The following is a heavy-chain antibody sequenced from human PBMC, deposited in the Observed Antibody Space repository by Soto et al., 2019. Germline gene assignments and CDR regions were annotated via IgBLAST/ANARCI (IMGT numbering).Heavy chain of an antibody. D-gene: IGHD3-3*01. CDR3: ARDRRFLEWSSRANAFDS. J-gene: IGHJ3*02. V-gene: IGHV1-18*01. CDR1: GYTFTSYG. Sequence: GASVKVSCKASGYTFTSYGISWVRQAPGQGLEWMGWISAYNGNTNYAQKLQGRVTMTTDTSTSTAYMELRSLRSDDTAVYYCARDRRFLEWSSRANAFDSWGQGTMVTVSS. CDR2: ISAYNGNT.